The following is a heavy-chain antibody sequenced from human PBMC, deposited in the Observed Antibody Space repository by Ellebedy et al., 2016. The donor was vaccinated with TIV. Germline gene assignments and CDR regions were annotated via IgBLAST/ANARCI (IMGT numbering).Heavy chain of an antibody. CDR2: MKPGSGNT. D-gene: IGHD3/OR15-3a*01. V-gene: IGHV1-8*01. CDR3: VVGLFHP. Sequence: AASVKVSCKASGYTFTDYDINWVRQAHGQGLEYLGWMKPGSGNTGYAQKFEGRVTMTRNTSTSTAYMELSSLRSDDTAVYYCVVGLFHPWGQGTLVSVSS. J-gene: IGHJ5*02. CDR1: GYTFTDYD.